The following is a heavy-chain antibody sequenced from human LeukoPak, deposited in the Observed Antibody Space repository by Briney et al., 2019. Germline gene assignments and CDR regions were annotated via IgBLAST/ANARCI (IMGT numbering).Heavy chain of an antibody. V-gene: IGHV3-48*01. J-gene: IGHJ3*02. CDR3: ARDGSGSYFPDAFDI. D-gene: IGHD3-10*01. CDR2: ISSSSSTI. Sequence: GGSLRLSCAASGFTFSSYSMNWVRQAPGKGLEWVSYISSSSSTIYYADSVKGRFTISRDNAKNSLYLQMNSLRAEDTAVYYCARDGSGSYFPDAFDIWGQGTMVTVSS. CDR1: GFTFSSYS.